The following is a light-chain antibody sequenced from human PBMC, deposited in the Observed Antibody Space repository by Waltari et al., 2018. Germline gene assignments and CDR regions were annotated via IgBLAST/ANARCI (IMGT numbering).Light chain of an antibody. V-gene: IGKV3-15*01. Sequence: EIVLTQSPATLSVSPVERATLSCRASQSVSSNLAWYQHKPGPPPRLLIYGASTRATGIPARFNGSGSGTEFTLTISSLQSEDFAVYYCQQYNSWPPRYTFGQGTNLESK. CDR1: QSVSSN. J-gene: IGKJ2*01. CDR3: QQYNSWPPRYT. CDR2: GAS.